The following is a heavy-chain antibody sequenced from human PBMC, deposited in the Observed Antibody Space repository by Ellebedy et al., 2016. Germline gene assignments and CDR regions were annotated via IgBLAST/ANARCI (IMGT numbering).Heavy chain of an antibody. CDR1: GFTFSSYS. CDR2: ISSSSSYI. V-gene: IGHV3-21*01. Sequence: GESLKISXAASGFTFSSYSMNWVRQAPGKGLEWVSSISSSSSYIYYADSVKGRFTISRDNAKNSLYLQMNSLRAEDTAVYYCAKTVVPAAILYYYGMDVWGQGTTVTVSS. D-gene: IGHD2-2*01. J-gene: IGHJ6*02. CDR3: AKTVVPAAILYYYGMDV.